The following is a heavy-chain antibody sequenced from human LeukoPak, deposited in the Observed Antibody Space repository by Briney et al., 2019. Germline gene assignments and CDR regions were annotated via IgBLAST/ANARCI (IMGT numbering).Heavy chain of an antibody. J-gene: IGHJ6*03. Sequence: GASVKVSCKASGYTFTSYDINWVRQAPGQGLEWMGWITAYNGNTKYAQKFQDRVTMTTDTSTSTAYMELRSLRSEDTAVYYCARDIIGSGYDYGYYYYYMDVWGKGTTVTVSS. CDR3: ARDIIGSGYDYGYYYYYMDV. CDR2: ITAYNGNT. V-gene: IGHV1-18*01. CDR1: GYTFTSYD. D-gene: IGHD5-12*01.